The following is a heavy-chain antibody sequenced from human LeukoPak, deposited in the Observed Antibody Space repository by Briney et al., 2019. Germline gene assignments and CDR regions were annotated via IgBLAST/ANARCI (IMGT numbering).Heavy chain of an antibody. D-gene: IGHD2-2*01. V-gene: IGHV4-59*08. Sequence: SETLSLTCAVSNGSLSGYAWIWIRQSPGKGLEWIGHIYNTGGTIYSPTLRSRATLSVDTSKTQFSLNLRSVTAADTAVYFCVRSANAYPPWHFDLWGRGTLVIVSS. CDR2: IYNTGGT. CDR1: NGSLSGYA. J-gene: IGHJ2*01. CDR3: VRSANAYPPWHFDL.